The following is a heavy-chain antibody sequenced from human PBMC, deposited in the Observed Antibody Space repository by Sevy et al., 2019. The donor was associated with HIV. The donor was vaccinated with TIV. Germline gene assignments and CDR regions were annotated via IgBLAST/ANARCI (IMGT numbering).Heavy chain of an antibody. CDR2: ISAYNGNT. V-gene: IGHV1-18*01. CDR1: GYTFTSYG. D-gene: IGHD6-13*01. J-gene: IGHJ4*02. Sequence: GESLKISCKASGYTFTSYGISWVRQAPGQGLEWMGWISAYNGNTNYAQKLQGRVTMTTDTSTSTAYMELRSLRSDDTAVYYCARVESSSSWYLGSYWGQGTLVTVSS. CDR3: ARVESSSSWYLGSY.